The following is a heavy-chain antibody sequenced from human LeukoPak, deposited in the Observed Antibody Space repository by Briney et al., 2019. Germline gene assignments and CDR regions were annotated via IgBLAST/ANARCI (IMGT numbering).Heavy chain of an antibody. Sequence: GRSLRLSCAASGFTFDDYAMHWVRQAPGKGLEWVSGISWNSVSVGYADSVKGRFIVSRDNAKNSLFLQMNSLRAGDTALYYCAKGRNIRYYYDSSGPDYWGQGALVTVSS. CDR1: GFTFDDYA. CDR2: ISWNSVSV. V-gene: IGHV3-9*01. CDR3: AKGRNIRYYYDSSGPDY. J-gene: IGHJ4*02. D-gene: IGHD3-22*01.